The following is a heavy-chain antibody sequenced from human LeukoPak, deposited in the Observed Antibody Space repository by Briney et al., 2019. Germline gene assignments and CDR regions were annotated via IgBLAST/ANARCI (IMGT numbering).Heavy chain of an antibody. V-gene: IGHV3-23*01. CDR1: GFTFSSYA. D-gene: IGHD5-24*01. J-gene: IGHJ6*03. CDR3: AKRSSRDGLCRAMDV. Sequence: RAGGSLRLSCAASGFTFSSYAMSWVRQAPGKGLEWVSAISGSGGSTYYADSVKGRFTISRDNSKNTPYLQMNSLRAEDTAVYYCAKRSSRDGLCRAMDVWGKGTTVTVSS. CDR2: ISGSGGST.